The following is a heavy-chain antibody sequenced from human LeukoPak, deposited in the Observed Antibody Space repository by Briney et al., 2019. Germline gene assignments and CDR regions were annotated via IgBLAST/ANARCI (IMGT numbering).Heavy chain of an antibody. Sequence: SETLSLTCTVSGGSITSYYWNWIRQPPGKGLEWIGYIFYSGSTYYNPSLKSRVTISVDTSKNQFSLKLSSVTAADTAVYYCARDRQWLVPRSYYYGMDVWGQGTTVTVSS. CDR3: ARDRQWLVPRSYYYGMDV. CDR2: IFYSGST. CDR1: GGSITSYY. J-gene: IGHJ6*02. V-gene: IGHV4-59*01. D-gene: IGHD6-19*01.